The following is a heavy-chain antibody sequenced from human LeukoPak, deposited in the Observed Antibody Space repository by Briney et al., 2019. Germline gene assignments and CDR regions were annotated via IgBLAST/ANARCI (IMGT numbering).Heavy chain of an antibody. CDR1: GFSFSAYN. J-gene: IGHJ5*02. V-gene: IGHV3-21*04. CDR3: AKDGHSSSWYGEYNWFDP. D-gene: IGHD6-13*01. CDR2: ISPSGDHR. Sequence: PGGSLRLSCAASGFSFSAYNINWVRQAPGKGLEWVSCISPSGDHRYYADSVRGRFTISRDNAKNSLYLQMNSLRAEDMALYYCAKDGHSSSWYGEYNWFDPWGQGTLVTVSS.